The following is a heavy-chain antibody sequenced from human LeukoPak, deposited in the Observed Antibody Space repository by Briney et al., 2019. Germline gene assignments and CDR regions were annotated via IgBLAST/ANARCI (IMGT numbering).Heavy chain of an antibody. CDR3: ARTHSSLDAFDV. CDR1: GGSISVSGYY. D-gene: IGHD3-22*01. J-gene: IGHJ3*01. Sequence: TSETLSLTCSVSGGSISVSGYYWGWIRQSPEKGLEWIANIYSSGTTYYSPSLESRVTISVETSKSQFSLRMTSVAAADTAVYYCARTHSSLDAFDVWGQGTMVIVSS. V-gene: IGHV4-39*01. CDR2: IYSSGTT.